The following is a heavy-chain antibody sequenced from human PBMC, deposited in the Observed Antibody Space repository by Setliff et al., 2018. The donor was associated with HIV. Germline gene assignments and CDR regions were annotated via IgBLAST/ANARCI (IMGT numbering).Heavy chain of an antibody. CDR1: GYSFHDYY. V-gene: IGHV1-2*02. CDR2: VIPNSGNT. Sequence: ASVKVSCKASGYSFHDYYIHWVRQAPGQGLEWMGCVIPNSGNTYYAQEFQGRVTMTSDTSINTAYMEVSWLTSDDTAIYYCARDLAYCSGGSCYRPFIYYFYYMDVWGKGATVTVSS. D-gene: IGHD2-15*01. J-gene: IGHJ6*03. CDR3: ARDLAYCSGGSCYRPFIYYFYYMDV.